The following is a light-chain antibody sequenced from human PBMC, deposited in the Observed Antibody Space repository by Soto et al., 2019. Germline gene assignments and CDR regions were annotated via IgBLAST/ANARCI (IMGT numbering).Light chain of an antibody. V-gene: IGKV3-20*01. CDR1: QTIDNNY. CDR3: QHFGNAPKA. Sequence: EVVLTQSPGTLSLSPGERATLSCRTSQTIDNNYLGWYQQKSGQAPRLLIYGASNRATGIPDRFSGSGSGTDLILTISGLEPEDFAVYYCQHFGNAPKAFGQGTKVEVK. J-gene: IGKJ1*01. CDR2: GAS.